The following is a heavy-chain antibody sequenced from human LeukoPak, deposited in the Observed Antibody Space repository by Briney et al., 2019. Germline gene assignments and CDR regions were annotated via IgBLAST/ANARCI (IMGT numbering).Heavy chain of an antibody. V-gene: IGHV3-48*01. CDR3: ARGPSYYYDSSGKYYYYYMDV. CDR1: GFTFSSYS. D-gene: IGHD3-22*01. CDR2: ISSSSSTI. J-gene: IGHJ6*03. Sequence: AGGSLRLSCAASGFTFSSYSMNWVRQAPGKGLEWVSYISSSSSTIYYADSVKGRFTISRDNAKNSLYLQMNSLRAEDTAVYYCARGPSYYYDSSGKYYYYYMDVWGKGTTVTVSS.